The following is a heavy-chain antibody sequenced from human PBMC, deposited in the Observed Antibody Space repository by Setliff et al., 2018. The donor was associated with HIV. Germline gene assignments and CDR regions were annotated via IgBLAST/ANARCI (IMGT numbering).Heavy chain of an antibody. J-gene: IGHJ4*02. CDR3: AKGYFDWLRAGTFDY. CDR1: GLTFSSYA. D-gene: IGHD3-9*01. CDR2: INWNGGST. Sequence: GGSLRLSCAAPGLTFSSYAMSWVRQAPGKGLEWVSGINWNGGSTGSADSVKGRFTISRDNSKNTVYLQMNSLRAEDTAVYYCAKGYFDWLRAGTFDYWGQGSLVTVSS. V-gene: IGHV3-23*01.